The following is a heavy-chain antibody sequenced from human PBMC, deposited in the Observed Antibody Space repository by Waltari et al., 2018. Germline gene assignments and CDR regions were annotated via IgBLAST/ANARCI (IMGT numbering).Heavy chain of an antibody. CDR1: GDSFSSDDYY. CDR3: ARHYRADGGSFDI. D-gene: IGHD1-26*01. Sequence: QVHLQESGPGLVKPSETLSLSCSVSGDSFSSDDYYWGWIRQPPGKGLEWIGSVYYSGCSYYNPSLKSRVTISLDKSKNQFSVLLTSVAAADTAVYYCARHYRADGGSFDIWGQGTIVTVSS. V-gene: IGHV4-39*01. CDR2: VYYSGCS. J-gene: IGHJ3*02.